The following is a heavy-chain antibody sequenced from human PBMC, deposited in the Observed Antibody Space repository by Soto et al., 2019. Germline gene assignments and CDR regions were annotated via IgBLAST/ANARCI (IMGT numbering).Heavy chain of an antibody. D-gene: IGHD3-16*01. J-gene: IGHJ3*02. CDR3: ARDGGPGLFDI. V-gene: IGHV3-48*01. Sequence: PGGSLILSCAASGFTFSSYSMNWVRQAPGKGLEWVSYISSSSSTIYYADSVKGRFTISRDNAKNSLYLQMNSLRAEDTAVYYCARDGGPGLFDIWGQGTMVTVSS. CDR2: ISSSSSTI. CDR1: GFTFSSYS.